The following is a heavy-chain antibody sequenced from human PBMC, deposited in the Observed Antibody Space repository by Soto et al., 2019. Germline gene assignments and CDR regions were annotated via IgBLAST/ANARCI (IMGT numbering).Heavy chain of an antibody. J-gene: IGHJ3*01. V-gene: IGHV5-10-1*01. CDR2: INPPDSYT. CDR3: VTHRSCYSAFDV. Sequence: GESLKISCKGSGYIFTSYWISWVRQVPGKGLEWMGRINPPDSYTTYSPSFEGHVTISVDKSISTAYLQWSSLKPSDPAMYYCVTHRSCYSAFDVWGHGIMVTVSS. CDR1: GYIFTSYW. D-gene: IGHD3-22*01.